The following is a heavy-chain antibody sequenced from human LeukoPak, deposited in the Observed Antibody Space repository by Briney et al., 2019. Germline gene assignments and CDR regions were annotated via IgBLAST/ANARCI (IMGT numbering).Heavy chain of an antibody. J-gene: IGHJ5*02. CDR2: ISAYNGNT. Sequence: GASVKVSCKASGYTFTSYGISLVRQAPGQGLEWMGWISAYNGNTNYAQKLQGRVTMTTDTSTSTAYMELRSLRSDDTAVYYCARARGWLRPNWFDPWGQGTLVTVSS. V-gene: IGHV1-18*01. CDR3: ARARGWLRPNWFDP. D-gene: IGHD5-12*01. CDR1: GYTFTSYG.